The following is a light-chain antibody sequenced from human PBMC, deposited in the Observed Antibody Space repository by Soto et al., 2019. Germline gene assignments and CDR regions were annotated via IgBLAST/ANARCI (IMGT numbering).Light chain of an antibody. CDR1: SSNIGAPYD. CDR2: GNM. Sequence: QSVLTQPPSVSAAPGQTVIISCSGSSSNIGAPYDVNWYRQLPGTAPKLLIYGNMNRPSGVPDRFSGSKSGTSASLAITGLQAEDEADYYCQSYDSSLSGYVFGTGTKLTVL. J-gene: IGLJ1*01. CDR3: QSYDSSLSGYV. V-gene: IGLV1-40*01.